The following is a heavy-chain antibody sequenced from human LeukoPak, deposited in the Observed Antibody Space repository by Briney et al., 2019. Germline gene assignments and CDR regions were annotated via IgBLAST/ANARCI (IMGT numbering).Heavy chain of an antibody. J-gene: IGHJ6*02. Sequence: AGGSLRLSCAASGFTFDNSAMHWVRQVPGKSLDWVCLISGDGGDTFYTDSVKGRFTISRDNRKNSLYLQMNSLRTEDTALYYCAKVDLELERPDYYYGMDVWGQGTTVTVSS. V-gene: IGHV3-43*02. D-gene: IGHD1-1*01. CDR3: AKVDLELERPDYYYGMDV. CDR2: ISGDGGDT. CDR1: GFTFDNSA.